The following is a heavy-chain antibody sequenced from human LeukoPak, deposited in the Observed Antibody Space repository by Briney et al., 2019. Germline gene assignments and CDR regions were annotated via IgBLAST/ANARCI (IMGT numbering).Heavy chain of an antibody. CDR1: GYTFTSFH. CDR3: AGAFGTYSDTFDI. D-gene: IGHD1-26*01. J-gene: IGHJ3*02. Sequence: GASVKVSCKTSGYTFTSFHMHWVRQAPGQGLEWMGRINPNNGGTNFIQKFQGRVTMTRDTSISTAYMELSRLRSDDTAVYYCAGAFGTYSDTFDIWGQGTMVTVSS. CDR2: INPNNGGT. V-gene: IGHV1-2*06.